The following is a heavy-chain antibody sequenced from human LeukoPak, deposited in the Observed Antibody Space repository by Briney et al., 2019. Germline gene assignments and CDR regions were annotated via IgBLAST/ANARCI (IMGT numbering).Heavy chain of an antibody. Sequence: GRSVRLSCVASGFTFSNYVMHWVRQAPGKGLEWVALISYNGSNGNYADSVKGRFNITRDISKSTLYLQMNSRRAEDMAVYYCARVFRITKTTVRLVRGQRTTGPLSS. CDR3: ARVFRITKTTVRLV. D-gene: IGHD3-10*01. CDR2: ISYNGSNG. CDR1: GFTFSNYV. J-gene: IGHJ6*02. V-gene: IGHV3-30-3*01.